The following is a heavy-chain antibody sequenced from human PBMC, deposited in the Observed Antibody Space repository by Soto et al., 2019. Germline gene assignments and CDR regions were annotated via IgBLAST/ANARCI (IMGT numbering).Heavy chain of an antibody. CDR2: IIPIFGTA. J-gene: IGHJ4*02. Sequence: ASVKVSCKASGGTFSSYAISWVRQAPGQGLEWMGGIIPIFGTANYAQKFQGRVTITADKSTSTAYMELGSLRSEDTAVYYCASHSSDPPGPRPDPFDYWGQGTLVTVSS. CDR1: GGTFSSYA. CDR3: ASHSSDPPGPRPDPFDY. V-gene: IGHV1-69*06.